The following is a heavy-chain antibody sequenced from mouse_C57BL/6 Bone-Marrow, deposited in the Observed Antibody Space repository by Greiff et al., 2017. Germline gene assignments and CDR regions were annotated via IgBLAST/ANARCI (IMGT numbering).Heavy chain of an antibody. Sequence: EVKLVESGGGLVKPGGSLKLSCAASGFTFSSYAMSWVRQTPEKRLEWVATISDGGSYTYYPDNVKGRFTISRDNAKNNLYLQMSHLKSEDTAMYYCARDPAVVGYYFDYWGQGTTLTVSS. CDR1: GFTFSSYA. D-gene: IGHD1-1*01. CDR3: ARDPAVVGYYFDY. CDR2: ISDGGSYT. J-gene: IGHJ2*01. V-gene: IGHV5-4*01.